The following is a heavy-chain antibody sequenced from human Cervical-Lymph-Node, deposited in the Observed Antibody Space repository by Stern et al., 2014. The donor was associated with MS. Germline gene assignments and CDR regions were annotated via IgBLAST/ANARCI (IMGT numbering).Heavy chain of an antibody. CDR1: GYTFTYYA. J-gene: IGHJ4*02. CDR3: ARDDDYTRRAIDY. CDR2: ISPYNGNT. V-gene: IGHV1-18*01. Sequence: QMQLVQSGAEVKKPGASVNVSCKTSGYTFTYYAISWIRQAPGQGLEWVGWISPYNGNTNFVQKLQGRVAMTTDTSTSTAYMELRSLRSDDTAVYYCARDDDYTRRAIDYWGQGTLVTVSS. D-gene: IGHD4-11*01.